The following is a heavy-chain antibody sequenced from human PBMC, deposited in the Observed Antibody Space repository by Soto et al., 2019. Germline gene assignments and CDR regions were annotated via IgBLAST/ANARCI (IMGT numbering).Heavy chain of an antibody. CDR3: ATDDYGIFPY. V-gene: IGHV1-2*02. D-gene: IGHD3-10*01. CDR1: GGTFSSYA. CDR2: IDPRSGGT. J-gene: IGHJ4*02. Sequence: ASVKVSCKASGGTFSSYAISWVRQAPGQGREWMGWIDPRSGGTVYEQKFQGRVTMTRDTFISTVYMDLSGLTPDDTALYYCATDDYGIFPYWGQGSLVTVSS.